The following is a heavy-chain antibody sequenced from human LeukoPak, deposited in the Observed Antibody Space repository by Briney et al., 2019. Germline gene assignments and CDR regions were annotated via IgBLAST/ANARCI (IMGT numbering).Heavy chain of an antibody. CDR1: GFTFSSYS. CDR3: AKVAPGIAVSGYLDY. V-gene: IGHV3-30*02. D-gene: IGHD6-19*01. Sequence: GSLRLSCAASGFTFSSYSMNWVRQAPGKGLEWVAFIRSDGSNKYYADSVKGRFTISRDNSKNTLYLQMNSLRVEDMAVYYCAKVAPGIAVSGYLDYWGQGTLVTVSS. J-gene: IGHJ4*02. CDR2: IRSDGSNK.